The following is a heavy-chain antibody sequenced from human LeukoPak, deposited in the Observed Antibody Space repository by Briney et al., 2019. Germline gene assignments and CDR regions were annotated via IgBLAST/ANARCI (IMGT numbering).Heavy chain of an antibody. CDR1: GGSFSGYY. D-gene: IGHD3-3*01. CDR3: ARGRLTIFGVVITGFDY. Sequence: SETLSLTCAVYGGSFSGYYWSWIRQPPGKGLEWIGEINHSGSTNYNPSLKSRVTISVDTSKNQFSLKLSSVTAADTAVYYCARGRLTIFGVVITGFDYWGQGTLVTVSS. V-gene: IGHV4-34*01. J-gene: IGHJ4*02. CDR2: INHSGST.